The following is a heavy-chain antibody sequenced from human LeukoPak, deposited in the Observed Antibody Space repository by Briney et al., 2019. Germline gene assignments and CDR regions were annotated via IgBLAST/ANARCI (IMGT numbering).Heavy chain of an antibody. D-gene: IGHD2-8*01. CDR3: ARQYAAGRQLDY. Sequence: PSETLSLTCTVSGYSIGSDYYWGWIRQPPGRGLEWIGSIYYSGSTYYNPSLKSRVTISVDTSKNQFSLKLNSVTAADTAVYYCARQYAAGRQLDYWGQGTLVTVSS. J-gene: IGHJ4*02. CDR2: IYYSGST. V-gene: IGHV4-38-2*02. CDR1: GYSIGSDYY.